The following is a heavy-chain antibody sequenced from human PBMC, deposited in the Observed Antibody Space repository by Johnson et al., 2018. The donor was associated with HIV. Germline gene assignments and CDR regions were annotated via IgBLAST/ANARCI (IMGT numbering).Heavy chain of an antibody. CDR3: ARDGVAGTSGDI. CDR2: ISFAGVMT. D-gene: IGHD6-19*01. V-gene: IGHV3-30*03. Sequence: QVQLVESGGGLVQPGGSLRLSCAASGFTSSTYWMSWVRQAPGKGLERVAGISFAGVMTYCADSVQGRFTISRDNSKNTLYLQMNSLSAEDTAVYYCARDGVAGTSGDIWGQGTMVTVSS. J-gene: IGHJ3*02. CDR1: GFTSSTYW.